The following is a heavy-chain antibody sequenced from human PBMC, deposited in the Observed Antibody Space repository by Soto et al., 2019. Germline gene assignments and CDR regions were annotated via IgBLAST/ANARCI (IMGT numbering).Heavy chain of an antibody. Sequence: GSSVKVSLKPSGYTFKTYYLDWLRQTPGQALEWMGVIQPSGGGTTYAQKFLGRVTVTRDTSTTTVFMELSSLRSDDTAVYYCARGGHIAVVTASFDYWGQGTLVTVSS. CDR2: IQPSGGGT. V-gene: IGHV1-46*02. CDR3: ARGGHIAVVTASFDY. CDR1: GYTFKTYY. J-gene: IGHJ4*02. D-gene: IGHD2-21*02.